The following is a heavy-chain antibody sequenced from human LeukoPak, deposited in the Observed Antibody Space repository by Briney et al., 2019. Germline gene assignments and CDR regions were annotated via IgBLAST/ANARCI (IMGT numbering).Heavy chain of an antibody. J-gene: IGHJ4*02. CDR3: ARATYDILRGNFDY. CDR1: GGTFNSYG. Sequence: GASVKVSCKASGGTFNSYGIIWVRQAPGQGLEWMGGIIPILGTANYAQEFQGRVTISADKSTSTAYMELGSLRSEDTAVYYCARATYDILRGNFDYWGQGTLVTVSS. D-gene: IGHD3-9*01. CDR2: IIPILGTA. V-gene: IGHV1-69*10.